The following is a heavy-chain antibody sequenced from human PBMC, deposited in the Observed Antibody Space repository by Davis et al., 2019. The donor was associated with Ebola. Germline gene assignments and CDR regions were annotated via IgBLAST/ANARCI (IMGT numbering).Heavy chain of an antibody. CDR3: AREVRIFGAWDAFDI. CDR1: GYTFTSYY. CDR2: INPSGGNT. V-gene: IGHV1-46*01. Sequence: ASVKVSCKASGYTFTSYYMHWVRQAPGQGLEWMGIINPSGGNTSYAQKFQGRVTMTRDTSTSTVYMELSSLRSEDTAVYYCAREVRIFGAWDAFDIWGQGTMVTVSS. D-gene: IGHD3-3*01. J-gene: IGHJ3*02.